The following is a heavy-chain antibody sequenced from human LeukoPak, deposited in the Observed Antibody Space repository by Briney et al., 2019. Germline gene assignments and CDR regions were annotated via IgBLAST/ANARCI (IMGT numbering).Heavy chain of an antibody. D-gene: IGHD6-13*01. V-gene: IGHV1-69*04. CDR1: GYTFTSYG. CDR2: IIPILGIA. J-gene: IGHJ4*02. CDR3: ARVIAAENDELGY. Sequence: SVKVSCKASGYTFTSYGISWVRQAPGQGLEWMGRIIPILGIANYAQKFQGRVTITADKSTSTAYMELSSLRSEDTAVYYCARVIAAENDELGYWGQGTLVTVSS.